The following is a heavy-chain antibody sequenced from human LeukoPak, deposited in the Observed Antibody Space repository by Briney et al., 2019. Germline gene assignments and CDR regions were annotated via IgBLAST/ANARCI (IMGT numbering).Heavy chain of an antibody. D-gene: IGHD1-14*01. CDR1: GDSISSYY. V-gene: IGHV4-59*12. J-gene: IGHJ5*02. CDR2: IYYSGST. Sequence: SETLSLTCTVSGDSISSYYWSWIRQPPGKGLEWIGFIYYSGSTNYNPSLKSRVTISVDTSKNQFSLKLSSVTAADTAVYYCASLITVFDPWGQGTLVTVSS. CDR3: ASLITVFDP.